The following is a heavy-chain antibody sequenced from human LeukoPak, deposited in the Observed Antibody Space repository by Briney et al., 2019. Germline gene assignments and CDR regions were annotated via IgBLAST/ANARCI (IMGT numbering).Heavy chain of an antibody. CDR2: IIPIFGAA. CDR1: GNSISNYA. V-gene: IGHV1-69*13. J-gene: IGHJ6*02. CDR3: TTRACHAGGCSSSFYYYYGLHF. Sequence: SVKVSCKASGNSISNYAVSWVRQAPGQGFEWMGGIIPIFGAADYAQKFQGRVTITADQSTSTTYMALSSLKSEDTATYYCTTRACHAGGCSSSFYYYYGLHFWGQRTTVSVSS. D-gene: IGHD3-16*01.